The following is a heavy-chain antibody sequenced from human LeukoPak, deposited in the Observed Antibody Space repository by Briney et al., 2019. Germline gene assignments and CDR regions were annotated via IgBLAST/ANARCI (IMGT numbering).Heavy chain of an antibody. CDR2: IYNSGST. D-gene: IGHD1-14*01. CDR3: ASSGMDAFDI. V-gene: IGHV4-61*02. CDR1: GGSISSGGYY. J-gene: IGHJ3*02. Sequence: SQTLSLTCTVSGGSISSGGYYWSWIRQPPGKGLEWTGRIYNSGSTNYNPSLKSRVTMSVDTSKNQFSLKLSSVTAADTAVYYCASSGMDAFDIWGQGTMVTVSS.